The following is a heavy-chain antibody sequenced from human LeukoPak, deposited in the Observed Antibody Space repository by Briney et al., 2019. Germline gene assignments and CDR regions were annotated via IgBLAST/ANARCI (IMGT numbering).Heavy chain of an antibody. V-gene: IGHV1-18*01. Sequence: ASVKVSCKASGYTFTSYGISWVRQAPGQGLEWMGWISAYNGNTNYAQKLQGRVTMTTDTSTSTAYMELRSLRSDDTAVYYCARSQYYYDSSGYNYDFDYWGQGTLVTVSS. CDR1: GYTFTSYG. CDR2: ISAYNGNT. CDR3: ARSQYYYDSSGYNYDFDY. D-gene: IGHD3-22*01. J-gene: IGHJ4*02.